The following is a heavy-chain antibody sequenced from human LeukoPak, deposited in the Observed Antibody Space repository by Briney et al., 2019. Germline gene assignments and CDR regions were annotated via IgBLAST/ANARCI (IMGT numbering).Heavy chain of an antibody. D-gene: IGHD6-13*01. Sequence: PGGSLRLSCAASGFTSSGYTMNWVRQAPGKGLEWVSSITSSSSYMYYADSVKGRFTISRDNAKNPLYLQMNSLGAEDTAVYYCARGYDSSTWYRFDPWGQGTLVTVSS. J-gene: IGHJ5*02. CDR2: ITSSSSYM. CDR1: GFTSSGYT. V-gene: IGHV3-21*03. CDR3: ARGYDSSTWYRFDP.